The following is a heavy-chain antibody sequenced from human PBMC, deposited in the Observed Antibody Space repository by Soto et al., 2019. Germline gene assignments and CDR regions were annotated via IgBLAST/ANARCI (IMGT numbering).Heavy chain of an antibody. CDR2: TIPIFGSR. CDR3: ARGEKYLGD. V-gene: IGHV1-69*01. Sequence: QVQLVQSGAEVRKPGSSVKVSCKAARDAFSKYAFNWVRQAPGQGLDWMGWTIPIFGSRNYVEKFQGSVTTTADESTSTGYTGPWVRRFEDTTVYYCARGEKYLGDWGQGTTVTVSS. J-gene: IGHJ6*02. CDR1: RDAFSKYA. D-gene: IGHD3-16*01.